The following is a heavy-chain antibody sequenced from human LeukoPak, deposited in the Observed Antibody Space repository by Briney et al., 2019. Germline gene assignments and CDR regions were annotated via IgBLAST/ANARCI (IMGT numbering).Heavy chain of an antibody. J-gene: IGHJ3*02. CDR2: INPSADTT. V-gene: IGHV1-46*01. CDR3: ARAYVIPYYYDSKGPDAYDI. Sequence: ASVKVSCKASGYTFTNYYIHWIRRAPGQGPEWMGIINPSADTTTYAQKFRGRVTMTRDMSTSTVYMELRSLKSEDTAVYYCARAYVIPYYYDSKGPDAYDIWGQGTMVTVSS. D-gene: IGHD3-22*01. CDR1: GYTFTNYY.